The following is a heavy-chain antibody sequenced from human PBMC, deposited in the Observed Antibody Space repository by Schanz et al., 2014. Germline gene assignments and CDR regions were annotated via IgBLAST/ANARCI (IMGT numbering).Heavy chain of an antibody. V-gene: IGHV1-18*04. D-gene: IGHD5-12*01. Sequence: QVQLVQSGAEVKKPGASVKVSCKASGYTFTSYSMHWVRQAPGQGLEWMGWISPNSGDTNYAQKFQGRVTMTTDTSTSTSCMELTSLRFDDTAVYYCARDFSAYVGNYFDYWGQGNLVTVSA. CDR3: ARDFSAYVGNYFDY. J-gene: IGHJ4*02. CDR1: GYTFTSYS. CDR2: ISPNSGDT.